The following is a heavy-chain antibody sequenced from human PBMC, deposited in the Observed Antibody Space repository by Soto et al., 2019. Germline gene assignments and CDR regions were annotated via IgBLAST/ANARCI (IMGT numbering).Heavy chain of an antibody. J-gene: IGHJ4*02. D-gene: IGHD1-26*01. CDR3: ETWRTYSGSYGFDY. V-gene: IGHV1-69*06. Sequence: QVQLVQSGAELKKPGSSVNVSCAASGGTFKTYTINWVRQAPGQGLEWIGQIIPMYDSANYAQRFQGRVTISADKSTNIAYMELSGLRSEDTALYSCETWRTYSGSYGFDYWGQVALVSVSS. CDR2: IIPMYDSA. CDR1: GGTFKTYT.